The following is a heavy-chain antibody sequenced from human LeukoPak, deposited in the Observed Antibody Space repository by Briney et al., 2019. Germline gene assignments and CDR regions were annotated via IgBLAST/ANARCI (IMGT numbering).Heavy chain of an antibody. Sequence: TLSLTCTVSGGSISSGGYYWCWLRRHPGKGLEWIGYIYYSGSTYYNPSLKSRVTISVDTSKNQFSLKLSSVTAADTAVYYCARGDSSGYSGPYPHDAFDIWGQGTMVTVSS. J-gene: IGHJ3*02. CDR3: ARGDSSGYSGPYPHDAFDI. D-gene: IGHD3-22*01. CDR2: IYYSGST. V-gene: IGHV4-31*03. CDR1: GGSISSGGYY.